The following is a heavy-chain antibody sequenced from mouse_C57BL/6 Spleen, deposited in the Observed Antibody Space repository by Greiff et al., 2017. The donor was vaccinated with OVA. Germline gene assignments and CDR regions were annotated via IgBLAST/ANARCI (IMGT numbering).Heavy chain of an antibody. CDR1: GYAFSSYW. D-gene: IGHD4-1*01. J-gene: IGHJ2*01. Sequence: QVQLQQSGAELVKPGASVKISCKASGYAFSSYWMNWVKQRPGKGLEWIGQIYPGDGDTNYNGKFKGKATLTADKSSSTAYMQLSSLTSEDSAVYFCARSPSTGTGFDYWGQGTTLTVSS. V-gene: IGHV1-80*01. CDR3: ARSPSTGTGFDY. CDR2: IYPGDGDT.